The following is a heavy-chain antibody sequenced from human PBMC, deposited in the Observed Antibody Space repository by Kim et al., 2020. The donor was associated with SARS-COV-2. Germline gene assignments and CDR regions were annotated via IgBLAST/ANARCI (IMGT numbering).Heavy chain of an antibody. CDR2: IIPIFGTA. CDR3: ARGKAYGGKWDYFDY. Sequence: SVKVSCKASGGTFSSYAISWVRQAPGQGLEWMGGIIPIFGTANYAQKFQGRVTITADESTSTAYMELSSLRSEDTAVYYCARGKAYGGKWDYFDYWGQGTLVTVSS. V-gene: IGHV1-69*13. D-gene: IGHD4-17*01. J-gene: IGHJ4*02. CDR1: GGTFSSYA.